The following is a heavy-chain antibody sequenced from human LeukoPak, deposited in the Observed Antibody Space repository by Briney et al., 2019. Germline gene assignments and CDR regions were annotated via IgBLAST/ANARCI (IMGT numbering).Heavy chain of an antibody. CDR3: ARYGLGDTFDI. V-gene: IGHV3-7*01. J-gene: IGHJ3*02. CDR1: GFTFSSYW. Sequence: GGSLRLSCAASGFTFSSYWMNWARQAPGKGLEWMASIKQDASETRYVDSVKGRFTILRDNTETSLFLHMNSLRAEDTAVYYCARYGLGDTFDIWGHGTVVTVSS. D-gene: IGHD4-17*01. CDR2: IKQDASET.